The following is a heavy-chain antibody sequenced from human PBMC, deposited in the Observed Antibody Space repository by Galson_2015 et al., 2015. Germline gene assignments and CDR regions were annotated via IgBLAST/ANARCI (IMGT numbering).Heavy chain of an antibody. CDR3: ARSTYYFDY. Sequence: CAISGDSVSSTSAAWNWIRQSPSRGLEWLGRTYYRSKWYSDYAIAVKSRITINPDTSKNQFSLQLNSVTPEDTAVYYCARSTYYFDYWGQGTLVTVSS. CDR2: TYYRSKWYS. V-gene: IGHV6-1*01. D-gene: IGHD6-6*01. J-gene: IGHJ4*02. CDR1: GDSVSSTSAA.